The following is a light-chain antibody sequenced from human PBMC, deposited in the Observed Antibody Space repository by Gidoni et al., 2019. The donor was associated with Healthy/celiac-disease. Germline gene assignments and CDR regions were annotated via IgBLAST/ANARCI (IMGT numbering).Light chain of an antibody. V-gene: IGKV3-20*01. CDR2: GAS. CDR3: QQYGSSPRT. J-gene: IGKJ1*01. CDR1: QSVSSSY. Sequence: EIVLTQSPGTLSLSPGERATHSCRDSQSVSSSYLAWYQQKPGQAPRLLIYGASSGSGTDFTLTISRLEPEDFAVYYCQQYGSSPRTFGQGTKVEIK.